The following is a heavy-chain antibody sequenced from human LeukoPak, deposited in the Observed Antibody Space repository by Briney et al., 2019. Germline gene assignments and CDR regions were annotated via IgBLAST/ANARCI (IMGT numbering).Heavy chain of an antibody. J-gene: IGHJ4*02. D-gene: IGHD4-23*01. CDR1: GFTFSTYW. CDR3: ARVVYGGPKSRFDY. V-gene: IGHV3-74*01. CDR2: IDSGGSNT. Sequence: PGGSLRLSCVVSGFTFSTYWMHWVRQGPGKGLVWVSRIDSGGSNTLYADSVRGRFTISRDNAKNSLYLQMNSLRAEDTAVYYCARVVYGGPKSRFDYWGQGTLVTVSS.